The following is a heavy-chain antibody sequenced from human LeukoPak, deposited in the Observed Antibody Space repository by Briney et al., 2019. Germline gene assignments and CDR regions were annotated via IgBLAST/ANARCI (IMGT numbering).Heavy chain of an antibody. V-gene: IGHV4-34*01. CDR2: INHSGST. J-gene: IGHJ4*02. CDR3: AGGVNQIWGELSLFNY. CDR1: GGSFSGYY. Sequence: SETLSLTCAVYGGSFSGYYWSWIRQPPGKGLEWIGEINHSGSTNYNPSLKSRVTISVATSKTQFSLKLNSVTAADTAVYYCAGGVNQIWGELSLFNYWGQGTLVTVSS. D-gene: IGHD3-16*02.